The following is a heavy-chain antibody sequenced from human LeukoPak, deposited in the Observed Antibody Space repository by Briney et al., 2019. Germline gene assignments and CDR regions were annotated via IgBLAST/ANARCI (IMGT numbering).Heavy chain of an antibody. CDR1: GFSFISYG. CDR3: AKRPSDYGDYVSYFDY. V-gene: IGHV3-30*18. J-gene: IGHJ4*02. Sequence: GGSLRLSCSASGFSFISYGLHWVRQAPGKGVAWVGGISDDGRSKDYADSVKGRFTISRDNSKDTLYLQMNSLRAEDTAVYYCAKRPSDYGDYVSYFDYWGQGTLVTVSS. D-gene: IGHD4-17*01. CDR2: ISDDGRSK.